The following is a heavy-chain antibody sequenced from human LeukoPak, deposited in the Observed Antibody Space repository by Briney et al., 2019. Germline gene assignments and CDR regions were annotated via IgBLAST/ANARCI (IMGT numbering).Heavy chain of an antibody. Sequence: PGGSLRLSCAVSGITLSNYGMSWVRQAPGKGPEWVAGIGGSGGVTNYADSVKGRFTISRDSAKNTLYLQMNSLRAGDTAVYFCAKRGVVIRVILVGFHKEAYYFDSWGQGALVTVSS. V-gene: IGHV3-23*01. J-gene: IGHJ4*02. CDR3: AKRGVVIRVILVGFHKEAYYFDS. CDR2: IGGSGGVT. CDR1: GITLSNYG. D-gene: IGHD3-10*01.